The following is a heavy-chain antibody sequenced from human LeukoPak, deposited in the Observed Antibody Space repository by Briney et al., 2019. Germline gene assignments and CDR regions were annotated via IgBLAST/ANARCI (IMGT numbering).Heavy chain of an antibody. CDR3: ASAGYSSGWYHY. V-gene: IGHV4-31*03. CDR2: IYYRGDT. J-gene: IGHJ4*02. D-gene: IGHD6-13*01. Sequence: PSETLSLTCTVSGGSINSGSYYWSWIRQHPGKGLEWLGYIYYRGDTNYNPSLKSRVTISLDTSKNQFSLKVKSVTAADTAVYYCASAGYSSGWYHYWDQGTRVTVSS. CDR1: GGSINSGSYY.